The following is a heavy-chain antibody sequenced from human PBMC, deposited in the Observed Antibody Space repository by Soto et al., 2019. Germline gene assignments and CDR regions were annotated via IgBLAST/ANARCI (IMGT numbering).Heavy chain of an antibody. CDR2: ISYDGSNT. CDR1: GFTFSSYG. V-gene: IGHV3-30*18. D-gene: IGHD6-19*01. J-gene: IGHJ4*02. Sequence: GGSLRLSCAASGFTFSSYGMHWVRQAPGKGLEWVAVISYDGSNTYYGDTVKGRFTISRDNSKNTLSLQMNSLRAEDTAVYYCAKDGNVYSSGWYAPSLDYWGQGTLVTVS. CDR3: AKDGNVYSSGWYAPSLDY.